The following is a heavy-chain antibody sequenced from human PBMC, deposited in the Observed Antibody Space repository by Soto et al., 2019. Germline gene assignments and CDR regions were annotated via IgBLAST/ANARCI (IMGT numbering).Heavy chain of an antibody. CDR3: ARRYGSCFDY. V-gene: IGHV4-59*08. CDR2: IYYSGST. Sequence: QVQLQESGPGLVKPSETLSLTCTVSGGSISSYYWSWIRQPPGKGMEWLGYIYYSGSTNYNPSLKSRVTLSVDTSKNQFSLTLSSVTAADTAVYYCARRYGSCFDYWGQGTLVTVSS. D-gene: IGHD5-18*01. J-gene: IGHJ4*02. CDR1: GGSISSYY.